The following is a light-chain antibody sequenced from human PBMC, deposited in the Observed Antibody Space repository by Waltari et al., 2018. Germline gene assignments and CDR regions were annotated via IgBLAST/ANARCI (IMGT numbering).Light chain of an antibody. CDR1: QSVGRS. CDR3: HQCTDWPLT. J-gene: IGKJ4*01. V-gene: IGKV3-11*01. CDR2: DAS. Sequence: EILLTQSPVTLSLSSGERATLSCRASQSVGRSLAWYQQKLGQAPRLLIYDASKRATGIPPRFSGSGSGTVFTLTISSLEPEDFAVYYCHQCTDWPLTFGGGTKVESK.